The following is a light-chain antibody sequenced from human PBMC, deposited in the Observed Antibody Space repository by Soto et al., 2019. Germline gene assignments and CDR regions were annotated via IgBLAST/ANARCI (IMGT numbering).Light chain of an antibody. CDR1: SSNIGAEYD. J-gene: IGLJ1*01. CDR2: GDN. CDR3: QSYDSSVTTFV. Sequence: SVLTQPPSVSGAPGQRVAISCTGSSSNIGAEYDVHWYQQLPGTAPKRLIYGDNNRPSGVPDRFSGSKSGTSASLAITGLQPEDEADYYCQSYDSSVTTFVFGTGTKLTVL. V-gene: IGLV1-40*01.